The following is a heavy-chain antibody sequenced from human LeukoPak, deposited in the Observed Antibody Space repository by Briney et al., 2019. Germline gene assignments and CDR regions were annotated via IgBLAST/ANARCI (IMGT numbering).Heavy chain of an antibody. Sequence: SETLSLTCAVYGGSFSGYYWSWIRQPPGKGLEWIGEINHSGSTNYNPSLKSRVTISVDTSKNQFSLKLSSVTAADAAVYYCARWYCGSDCFFLDSWGQGTLVTVSS. D-gene: IGHD2-21*01. CDR3: ARWYCGSDCFFLDS. V-gene: IGHV4-34*01. CDR2: INHSGST. CDR1: GGSFSGYY. J-gene: IGHJ4*02.